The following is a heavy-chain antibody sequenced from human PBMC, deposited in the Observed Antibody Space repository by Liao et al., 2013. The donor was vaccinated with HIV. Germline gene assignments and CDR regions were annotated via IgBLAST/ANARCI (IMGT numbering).Heavy chain of an antibody. D-gene: IGHD1-14*01. CDR1: WLHQWLL. CDR2: LSQWEH. CDR3: ARVTSADAFDI. J-gene: IGHJ3*02. V-gene: IGHV4-4*07. Sequence: QVQLQGVGPRTGEAFGDPVPHLHCLWWLHQWLLLELHPAARREGTGVDWAYLSQWEHQLQPLLKSRVTMSVDTSKNQFSLKLSSVTAADTAVYYCARVTSADAFDIWGQGTMVTVSS.